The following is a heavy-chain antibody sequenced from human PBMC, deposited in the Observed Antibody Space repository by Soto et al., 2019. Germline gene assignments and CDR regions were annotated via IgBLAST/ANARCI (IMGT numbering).Heavy chain of an antibody. CDR2: ISGSGGST. D-gene: IGHD3-3*01. CDR1: GFTFSSYA. J-gene: IGHJ4*02. CDR3: ARIFGVGITLDAYFDY. Sequence: EVQLLESGGGLVQPGGSLRLSCAASGFTFSSYAMSWVRQAPGKGLEWVSAISGSGGSTYYEDSVKGRFTISRDNSKNTQYLQMNSLRPEDTSVYYCARIFGVGITLDAYFDYWGQGSLVTVSS. V-gene: IGHV3-23*01.